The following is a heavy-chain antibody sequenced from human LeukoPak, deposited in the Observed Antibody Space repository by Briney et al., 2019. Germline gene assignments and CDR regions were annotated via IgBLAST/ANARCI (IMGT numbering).Heavy chain of an antibody. CDR3: ARASSSWYSDY. CDR1: GFTFSSYA. D-gene: IGHD6-13*01. CDR2: ISYDGSNK. J-gene: IGHJ4*02. Sequence: GRSLRLSCAASGFTFSSYAMHWVRQAPGNGLEWVAVISYDGSNKYYADSVKGRFTISRDNSKNTLYLQMNSLRAEDTAVYYCARASSSWYSDYWGQGTLVTVSS. V-gene: IGHV3-30*04.